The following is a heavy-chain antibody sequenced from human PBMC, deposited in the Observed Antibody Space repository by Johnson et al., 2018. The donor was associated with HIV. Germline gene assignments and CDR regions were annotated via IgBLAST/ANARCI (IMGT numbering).Heavy chain of an antibody. J-gene: IGHJ3*02. CDR2: IRYDGSNK. CDR3: ASFGAEAGLGGACHI. V-gene: IGHV3-30*02. CDR1: GFTLDDYG. Sequence: QVQLVESGGGVVRPGGSLRLSCEASGFTLDDYGITWVRQAPGKGLEWVAFIRYDGSNKYYADSVKGRFTISRDNSKNTLFLQMDSLRAEDTAVYYCASFGAEAGLGGACHIWGQGTMVTVTS. D-gene: IGHD6-19*01.